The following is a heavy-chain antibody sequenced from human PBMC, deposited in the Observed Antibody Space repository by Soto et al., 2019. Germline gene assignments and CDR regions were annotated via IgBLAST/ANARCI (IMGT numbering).Heavy chain of an antibody. J-gene: IGHJ4*02. Sequence: GGSLRLSCAASGFTFSSYSMNWVRQAPGKGLEWVSYIGSSSSTIYYADSVKGRFTISRDNAKNSLYLQMNSLRDEDTAVYYCARDYYGSGSYSWVPIDYWGQGTLVTVSS. CDR2: IGSSSSTI. D-gene: IGHD3-10*01. V-gene: IGHV3-48*02. CDR1: GFTFSSYS. CDR3: ARDYYGSGSYSWVPIDY.